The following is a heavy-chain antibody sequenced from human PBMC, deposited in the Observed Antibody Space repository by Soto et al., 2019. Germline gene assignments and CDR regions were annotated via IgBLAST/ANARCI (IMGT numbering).Heavy chain of an antibody. D-gene: IGHD3-22*01. CDR1: GFSLSTSGVR. Sequence: SGPTLVNPTQALTLTCTFSGFSLSTSGVRVSWIRQPPGKALEWLARIDWDDDKFYSTSLKTRLTISKDTSKNQVVLTMTNMDPVDTATYYCARISASGSSIWFDPWGQGTPVTVSS. J-gene: IGHJ5*02. CDR3: ARISASGSSIWFDP. V-gene: IGHV2-70*04. CDR2: IDWDDDK.